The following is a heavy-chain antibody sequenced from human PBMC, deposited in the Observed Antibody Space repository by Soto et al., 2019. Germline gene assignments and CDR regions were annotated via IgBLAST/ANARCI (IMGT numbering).Heavy chain of an antibody. V-gene: IGHV1-69*01. Sequence: QVQLVQSGAEVKKPGSSVKVSCKASGGTFSSYAISWVRQAPGQGLEWMGGIIPSFGTTNYAQKFQGRVRITADESRSTAYMELSSLGSEDTAVYYCARSGCSGGSCCFLSPRCEPWCQGTLVTVST. D-gene: IGHD2-15*01. CDR2: IIPSFGTT. CDR3: ARSGCSGGSCCFLSPRCEP. J-gene: IGHJ5*02. CDR1: GGTFSSYA.